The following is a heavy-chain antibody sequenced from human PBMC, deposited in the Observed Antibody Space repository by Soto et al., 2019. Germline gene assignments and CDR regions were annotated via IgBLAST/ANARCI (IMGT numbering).Heavy chain of an antibody. CDR1: SGSFSGYY. D-gene: IGHD3-3*01. Sequence: SETLSLTCAVYSGSFSGYYWSWIRQPPGKGLEWIGELYQGLSIVYNPSLESRVTISVDTSKNQFSLKLSSVTAADTAVYYCARSILELEYYFDYWGQGTLVTVSS. V-gene: IGHV4-34*09. CDR3: ARSILELEYYFDY. CDR2: LYQGLSI. J-gene: IGHJ4*02.